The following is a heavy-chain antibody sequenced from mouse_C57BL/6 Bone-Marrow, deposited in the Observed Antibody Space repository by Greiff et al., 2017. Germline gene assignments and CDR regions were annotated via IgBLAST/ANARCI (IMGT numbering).Heavy chain of an antibody. CDR3: ARPYGPVETWFAY. CDR2: IDPSDSYT. D-gene: IGHD1-1*02. Sequence: QVQLQQPGAELVKPGASVKLSCKASGYTFTSYWMQWVKQRPGQGLEWIGEIDPSDSYTNYNQKFKGKATLTVDTSSSTAYMQLSSLTSEDSAVYYCARPYGPVETWFAYWGQGTLVTVSA. J-gene: IGHJ3*01. CDR1: GYTFTSYW. V-gene: IGHV1-50*01.